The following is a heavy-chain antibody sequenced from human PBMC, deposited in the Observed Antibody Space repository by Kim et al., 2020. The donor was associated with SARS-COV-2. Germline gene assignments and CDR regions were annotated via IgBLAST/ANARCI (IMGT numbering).Heavy chain of an antibody. CDR3: ARDPYGSGSYDY. J-gene: IGHJ4*02. D-gene: IGHD3-10*01. V-gene: IGHV4-39*07. Sequence: YYNPSLNSRVTISVDTSRNHFSLKLSSVTAADTAVYYCARDPYGSGSYDYWRQGTLVTVSS.